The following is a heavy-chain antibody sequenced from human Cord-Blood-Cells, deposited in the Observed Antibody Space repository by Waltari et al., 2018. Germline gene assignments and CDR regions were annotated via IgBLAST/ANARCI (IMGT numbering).Heavy chain of an antibody. Sequence: EVQLVESGGGLVKPGGSLRLSCAASGFTFSSYSMNWVRRAPGKGLGWVSALRSSSSYIYYADAVKGRFTISRDNAKNSLYLQMNSLRAEDTAVYYCARVGVGATTAFDIWGQGTMVTVSS. D-gene: IGHD1-26*01. CDR1: GFTFSSYS. J-gene: IGHJ3*02. CDR2: LRSSSSYI. V-gene: IGHV3-21*01. CDR3: ARVGVGATTAFDI.